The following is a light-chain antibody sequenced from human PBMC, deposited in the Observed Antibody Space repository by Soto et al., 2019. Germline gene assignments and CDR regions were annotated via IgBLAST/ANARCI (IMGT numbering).Light chain of an antibody. J-gene: IGKJ1*01. CDR1: QSLVYSDGDTY. V-gene: IGKV2-30*01. CDR3: RQYDSDST. CDR2: KVS. Sequence: DVVMTQSPLSLPVTLGQPASISCKSSQSLVYSDGDTYLSWFQQRPGQSPRRLIYKVSSRDSGVPDRFSGSGSGTDFTLKISRVEAEDVGVYYCRQYDSDSTFGQGTKVDIK.